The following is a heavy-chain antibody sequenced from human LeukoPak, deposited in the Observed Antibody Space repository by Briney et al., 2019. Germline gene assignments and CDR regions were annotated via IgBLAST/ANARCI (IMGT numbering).Heavy chain of an antibody. CDR1: GGSISSSSYY. CDR2: IYYSGST. D-gene: IGHD3-10*01. V-gene: IGHV4-39*07. J-gene: IGHJ4*02. Sequence: SETLSLTCTVSGGSISSSSYYWGWIRQPPGKGLEWIGSIYYSGSTYYNPSLKSRVTISVDTSKNQFSLKLSSVTAADTAVYYCAGERGPLDYWGQGTLVTVSS. CDR3: AGERGPLDY.